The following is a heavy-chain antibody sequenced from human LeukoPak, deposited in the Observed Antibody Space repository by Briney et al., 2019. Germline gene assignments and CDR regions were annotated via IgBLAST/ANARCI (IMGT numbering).Heavy chain of an antibody. CDR1: GHNFPSYW. J-gene: IGHJ4*02. Sequence: GESLKISCKGSGHNFPSYWIGWVRQVPGKGLEWMGIIYPGDSDSRYSPSFQGQVTISADKSISTAYLQWSSLKASDTAMYYCARGRGYSGYGYFDYWGQGTLVTVSS. CDR2: IYPGDSDS. CDR3: ARGRGYSGYGYFDY. D-gene: IGHD5-12*01. V-gene: IGHV5-51*01.